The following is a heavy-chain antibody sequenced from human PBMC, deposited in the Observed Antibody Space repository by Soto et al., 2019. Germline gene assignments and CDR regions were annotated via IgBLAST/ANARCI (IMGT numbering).Heavy chain of an antibody. D-gene: IGHD2-21*02. CDR1: GESISSSSYY. J-gene: IGHJ4*02. CDR2: IYYSGPT. V-gene: IGHV4-39*01. CDR3: ARQRTTVVTQAYFDH. Sequence: SETLSLTCIVSGESISSSSYYWGWIRPPPGKRLEWIGSIYYSGPTSYNPSFKRRVTISIDTSKIQFSLKLRYVTATDTAVYYCARQRTTVVTQAYFDHWGQGALVTVSS.